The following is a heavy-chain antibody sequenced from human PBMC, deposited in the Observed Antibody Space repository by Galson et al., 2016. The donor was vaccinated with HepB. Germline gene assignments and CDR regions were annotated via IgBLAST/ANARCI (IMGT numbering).Heavy chain of an antibody. Sequence: SVTVSCKASGGTFSSYAISWVRQAPGQRLEWMGGIIPFFGAANYAQEFQGRVTITADESTSTAYMELSSLRSEDTAVYYCARGLNEIHLWLTHYYYDLDVWGQGTTVIVSS. V-gene: IGHV1-69*13. CDR2: IIPFFGAA. J-gene: IGHJ6*01. D-gene: IGHD5-18*01. CDR1: GGTFSSYA. CDR3: ARGLNEIHLWLTHYYYDLDV.